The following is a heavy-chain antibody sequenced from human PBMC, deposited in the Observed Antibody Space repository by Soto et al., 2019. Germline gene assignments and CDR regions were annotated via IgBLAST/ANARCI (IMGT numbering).Heavy chain of an antibody. V-gene: IGHV4-59*08. CDR2: IYYSGST. CDR1: GGSISSYY. D-gene: IGHD3-10*01. CDR3: ARRWGSVFDF. Sequence: SETLSLTCTVSGGSISSYYWSWIRQPPGKGLEWIGYIYYSGSTNYNPSLKSRVTISVDTSKNQFSLRLSSVTAADTAVYYCARRWGSVFDFWGQGTLVTVSS. J-gene: IGHJ4*02.